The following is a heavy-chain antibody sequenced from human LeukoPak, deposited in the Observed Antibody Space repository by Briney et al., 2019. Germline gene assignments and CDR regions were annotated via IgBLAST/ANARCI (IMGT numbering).Heavy chain of an antibody. CDR1: GFTFSTYA. J-gene: IGHJ4*02. V-gene: IGHV3-23*01. CDR3: AKDRDGGSNTRAKGFDN. CDR2: ISDGGGTT. Sequence: GGSLRISCAASGFTFSTYAMSWVRQAPGEGLEWVSAISDGGGTTYYADSVKGRFTISRDKSTSTLFLQMHSLRVEDTALYYCAKDRDGGSNTRAKGFDNWGQGTPVTVSS. D-gene: IGHD3-10*01.